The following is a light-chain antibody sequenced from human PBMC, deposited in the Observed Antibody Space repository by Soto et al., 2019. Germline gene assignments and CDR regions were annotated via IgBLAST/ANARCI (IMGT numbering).Light chain of an antibody. V-gene: IGKV1-5*03. Sequence: RHMTHSPASLSGSLLDRFTMSFRARQTISRRLAWYQKQAGTAPKLLIYKASTLKSGLSSRFSGSGSGNEFILTISSLPPDYFANYYCQQYNTYATFGRATKVDNK. CDR1: QTISRR. J-gene: IGKJ1*01. CDR3: QQYNTYAT. CDR2: KAS.